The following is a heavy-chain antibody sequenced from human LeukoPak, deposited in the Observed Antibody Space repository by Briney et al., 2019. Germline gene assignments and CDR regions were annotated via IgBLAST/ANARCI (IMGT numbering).Heavy chain of an antibody. CDR2: IKQDGSEK. CDR1: GFTFSSYW. J-gene: IGHJ4*02. D-gene: IGHD2-2*01. V-gene: IGHV3-7*01. CDR3: ASLVVPAASY. Sequence: PGGSLRLSCAASGFTFSSYWMTWVRQAPGKGLEWVANIKQDGSEKYYVDSVKGRFTISRDNAKNSLYLQMNSLRAEDSAVYYCASLVVPAASYWGQGTLVTVSS.